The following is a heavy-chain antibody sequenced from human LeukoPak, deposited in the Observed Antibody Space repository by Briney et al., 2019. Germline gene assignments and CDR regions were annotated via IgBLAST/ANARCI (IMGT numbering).Heavy chain of an antibody. Sequence: SVKVSCKASGYTFTSYGINWVRQAPGQGLEWMGGIIPIFRTPNYAQKFQGRVTITADESTSTAYMELSSLRSEDTAVYYCARVHRSAPYYYYYMDVWGKGTTVTISS. V-gene: IGHV1-69*13. J-gene: IGHJ6*03. CDR1: GYTFTSYG. D-gene: IGHD1-26*01. CDR2: IIPIFRTP. CDR3: ARVHRSAPYYYYYMDV.